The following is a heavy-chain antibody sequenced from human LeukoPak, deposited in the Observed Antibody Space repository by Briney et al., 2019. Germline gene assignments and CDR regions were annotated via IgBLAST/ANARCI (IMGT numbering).Heavy chain of an antibody. Sequence: GGSLRLSCAASGFTFSNYGMHWVRQAPGKGLEWVSYISSSGSTIYYADSVKGRFTISRDNAKNSLHLQMNSLRAEDTAVYYCAELGITMIGGVWGKGTTVTISS. CDR2: ISSSGSTI. V-gene: IGHV3-48*04. CDR1: GFTFSNYG. J-gene: IGHJ6*04. CDR3: AELGITMIGGV. D-gene: IGHD3-10*02.